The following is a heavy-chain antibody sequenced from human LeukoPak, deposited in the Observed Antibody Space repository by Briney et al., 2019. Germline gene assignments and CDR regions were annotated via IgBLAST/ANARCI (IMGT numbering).Heavy chain of an antibody. J-gene: IGHJ4*02. Sequence: GGSLRLSCAASGFTFSSYAMSWVRQAPARGLEWVSAISGSGGSIYYADAVKGLFTISRDNSKNTLYLQMNSLRAEDTAVYYCAKSVLTTVTTYFDYWGQGTLVTVA. V-gene: IGHV3-23*01. CDR2: ISGSGGSI. CDR1: GFTFSSYA. CDR3: AKSVLTTVTTYFDY. D-gene: IGHD4-17*01.